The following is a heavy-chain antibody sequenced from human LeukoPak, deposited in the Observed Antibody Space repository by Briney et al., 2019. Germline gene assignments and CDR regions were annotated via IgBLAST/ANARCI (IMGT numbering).Heavy chain of an antibody. CDR1: GGSFSGYY. CDR3: ARGIEEQQLVPYFDY. J-gene: IGHJ4*02. V-gene: IGHV4-34*01. Sequence: SETLSLTCAVYGGSFSGYYWSWNRQPPGKGLEWIGEINHSGSTNYNPSLKSRVTISVDTSKNQFSLKLSSVTAADTAVYYCARGIEEQQLVPYFDYWGQGTLVTVSS. D-gene: IGHD6-13*01. CDR2: INHSGST.